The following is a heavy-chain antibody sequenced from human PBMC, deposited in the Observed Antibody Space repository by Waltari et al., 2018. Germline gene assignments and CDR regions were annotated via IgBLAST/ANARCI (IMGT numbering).Heavy chain of an antibody. J-gene: IGHJ4*02. D-gene: IGHD3-3*01. V-gene: IGHV3-23*01. CDR1: GFTFSSYA. Sequence: EVQLLESGGGLVQPGGSLRLSCAASGFTFSSYAMSWVRQAPGKGLGWVSAISGSGGSTYYADSVKGRFTISRDNSKNTLYLQMNSLRAEDTAVYYCAKEVGLYYDFWSGYPYYFDYWGRGTLVTVSS. CDR2: ISGSGGST. CDR3: AKEVGLYYDFWSGYPYYFDY.